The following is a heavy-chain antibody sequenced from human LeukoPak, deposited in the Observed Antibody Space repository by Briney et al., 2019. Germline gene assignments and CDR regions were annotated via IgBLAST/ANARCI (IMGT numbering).Heavy chain of an antibody. J-gene: IGHJ4*02. Sequence: GGSLRLSCAASGFTFGSYAMSWVRQAPGKGLEWVSAISGSGGSTYYADSVKGRFTISRDNSKNTLYLQMNSLRAEDTAVYYCAYLSCSGGSCYPYYFDYWGQGTLVTVSS. CDR1: GFTFGSYA. CDR3: AYLSCSGGSCYPYYFDY. D-gene: IGHD2-15*01. CDR2: ISGSGGST. V-gene: IGHV3-23*01.